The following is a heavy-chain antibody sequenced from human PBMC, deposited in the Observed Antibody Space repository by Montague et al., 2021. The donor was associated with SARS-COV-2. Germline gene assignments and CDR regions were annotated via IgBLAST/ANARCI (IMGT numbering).Heavy chain of an antibody. J-gene: IGHJ6*02. V-gene: IGHV4-34*01. Sequence: SETLSLTCAVYGGSFSGYYWTWIRQSPRKGLERIGEINHSGSTNYNPSLKSRVTISVDTSKNQFSLKLSSVTAADTAVYYCACGEITTRGLIYYYGMDVWGQGTTVTVSS. D-gene: IGHD4-11*01. CDR3: ACGEITTRGLIYYYGMDV. CDR1: GGSFSGYY. CDR2: INHSGST.